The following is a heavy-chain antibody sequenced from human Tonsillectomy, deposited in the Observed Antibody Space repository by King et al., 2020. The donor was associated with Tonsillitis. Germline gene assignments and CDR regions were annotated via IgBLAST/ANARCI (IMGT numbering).Heavy chain of an antibody. Sequence: VQLVESGAEVKKPGASVKVSCKASGYTFTSYGISWVRRAPGQGLEWMGWISTYTGNTNYAQRLQGRVTMTTDTSTSTAYMELRSLRSDDTAVYYCARDLDIVVVPAASYGGQGTLVTVSS. J-gene: IGHJ4*02. CDR2: ISTYTGNT. D-gene: IGHD2-2*03. V-gene: IGHV1-18*04. CDR1: GYTFTSYG. CDR3: ARDLDIVVVPAASY.